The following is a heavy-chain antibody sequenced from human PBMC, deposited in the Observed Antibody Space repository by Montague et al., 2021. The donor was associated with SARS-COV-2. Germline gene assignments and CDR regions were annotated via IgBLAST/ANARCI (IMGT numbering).Heavy chain of an antibody. D-gene: IGHD4-17*01. V-gene: IGHV4-39*01. J-gene: IGHJ5*02. CDR3: ARHRNYGDHSLDNWFHP. Sequence: TLSLTCTVSGDSTSCPNCYWGWIRQAPGKGLDWIGTIYNSGTTXYNPSLKSRLTISIDTSKNQFSLKLTSVTAADTAVYYCARHRNYGDHSLDNWFHPWGQGTLVTVSS. CDR2: IYNSGTT. CDR1: GDSTSCPNCY.